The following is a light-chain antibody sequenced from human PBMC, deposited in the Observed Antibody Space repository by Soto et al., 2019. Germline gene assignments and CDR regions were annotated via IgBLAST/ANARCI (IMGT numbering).Light chain of an antibody. V-gene: IGKV2-24*01. CDR2: RVS. CDR1: QSLLHSDGNTY. J-gene: IGKJ4*01. Sequence: VMTQSPLSSAVTLGQPASISCGSSQSLLHSDGNTYLSCLHVGPGQSPRPLIYRVSDRFPGVPDRFTGSGAETNLTLKISRVEAEDVGTYYCMQNTQFPLTFGGGTKVEI. CDR3: MQNTQFPLT.